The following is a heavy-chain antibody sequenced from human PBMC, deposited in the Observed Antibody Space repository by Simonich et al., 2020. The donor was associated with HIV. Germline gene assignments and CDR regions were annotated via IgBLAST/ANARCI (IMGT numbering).Heavy chain of an antibody. D-gene: IGHD6-13*01. CDR2: INHSGST. CDR3: ARLTAGGLGEYFQH. Sequence: QVQLQQWVAGLLKPSETLSLTCAVYGGSFSGYYWSWIRQPPGKGLEWIGEINHSGSTNYNPSLKSRVTISVDTSKNQFSRKLSSVTAADTAVYYCARLTAGGLGEYFQHWGQGTLVTVSS. V-gene: IGHV4-34*01. CDR1: GGSFSGYY. J-gene: IGHJ1*01.